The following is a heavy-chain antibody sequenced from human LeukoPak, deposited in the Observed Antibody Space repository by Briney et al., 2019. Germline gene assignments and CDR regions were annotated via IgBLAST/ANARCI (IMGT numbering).Heavy chain of an antibody. CDR2: IKQDGSEK. CDR3: ARDTYYYDSSGLTPIDY. Sequence: GGSLRLSCAASGFTFSSYWMSWVRQAPGKGLEWVANIKQDGSEKYYVDSVKGRFTISRDNAKNSLYLQMNSLRAEDTAVYYCARDTYYYDSSGLTPIDYWGQGTLVTVSS. V-gene: IGHV3-7*01. CDR1: GFTFSSYW. D-gene: IGHD3-22*01. J-gene: IGHJ4*02.